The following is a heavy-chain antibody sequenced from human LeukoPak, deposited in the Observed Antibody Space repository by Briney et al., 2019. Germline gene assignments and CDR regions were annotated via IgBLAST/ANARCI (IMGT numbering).Heavy chain of an antibody. CDR1: GFTFDDYA. D-gene: IGHD6-13*01. CDR2: ISWNSGSI. Sequence: GGSLRLSCAASGFTFDDYAMHWVRQAPGKGLEWVSGISWNSGSIGYADSVKGRFTISRDNAKNSLYLQMNSLRAEDTALNYCASSSSWYYFDYWGQGTLVTVSS. J-gene: IGHJ4*02. CDR3: ASSSSWYYFDY. V-gene: IGHV3-9*01.